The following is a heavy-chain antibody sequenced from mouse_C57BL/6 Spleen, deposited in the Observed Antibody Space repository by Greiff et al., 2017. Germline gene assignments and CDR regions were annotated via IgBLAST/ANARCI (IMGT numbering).Heavy chain of an antibody. CDR1: GYSFTGYY. CDR3: ARPDYGSSPYFDY. D-gene: IGHD1-1*01. CDR2: INPSTGGT. Sequence: VQLQQPGPELVKPGASVKISCKASGYSFTGYYMNWVKQSPEKSLEWIGEINPSTGGTTYNQKFKAKATLTVDKSSSTAYMQLKSLTSEDSAVYYCARPDYGSSPYFDYWGQGTTLTVSS. V-gene: IGHV1-42*01. J-gene: IGHJ2*01.